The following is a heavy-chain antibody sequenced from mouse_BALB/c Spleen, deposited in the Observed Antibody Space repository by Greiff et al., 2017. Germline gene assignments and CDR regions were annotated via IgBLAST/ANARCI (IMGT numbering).Heavy chain of an antibody. CDR1: GFTFSSFG. D-gene: IGHD1-1*01. CDR3: ARSDTTVSYYAMDY. J-gene: IGHJ4*01. Sequence: EVQGVESGGGLVQPGGSRKLSCAASGFTFSSFGMHWVRQAPEKGLEWVAYISSGSSTIYYADTVKGRFTISRDNPKNTLFLHMTSLRSEDTAMYYCARSDTTVSYYAMDYWGQGTSVTVSS. CDR2: ISSGSSTI. V-gene: IGHV5-17*02.